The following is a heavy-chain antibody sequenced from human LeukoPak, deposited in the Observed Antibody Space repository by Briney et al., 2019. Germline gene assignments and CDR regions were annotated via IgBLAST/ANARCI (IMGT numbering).Heavy chain of an antibody. D-gene: IGHD5-24*01. V-gene: IGHV3-64*01. Sequence: TGGPLRLSCAASGFTFSSYAMHWVRQPPGRGLEYVSAISSNGGSTYYAHSVKGRFTISRDNSKNTLYLQMGSLRAEDMAVDYCARDGALRDGGYFDYWGQGTLVTVSS. CDR2: ISSNGGST. CDR3: ARDGALRDGGYFDY. J-gene: IGHJ4*02. CDR1: GFTFSSYA.